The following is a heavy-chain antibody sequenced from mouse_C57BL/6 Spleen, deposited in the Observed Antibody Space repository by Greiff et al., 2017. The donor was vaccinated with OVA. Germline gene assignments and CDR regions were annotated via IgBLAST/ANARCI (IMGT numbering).Heavy chain of an antibody. Sequence: VQLQQPGAELVMPGASVKLSCKASGYTFTSYWMHWVKQRPGQGLEWIGEIDPSDSYTNYNQKFKGKSTLTVDKSSSTAYIQLSSLTSEDAAVYYCARRGLRLLDYWGQGTTLTVSS. CDR3: ARRGLRLLDY. CDR1: GYTFTSYW. D-gene: IGHD1-2*01. CDR2: IDPSDSYT. V-gene: IGHV1-69*01. J-gene: IGHJ2*01.